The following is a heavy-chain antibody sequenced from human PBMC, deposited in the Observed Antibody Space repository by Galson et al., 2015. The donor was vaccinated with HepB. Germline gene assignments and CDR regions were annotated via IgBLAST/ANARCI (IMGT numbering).Heavy chain of an antibody. V-gene: IGHV3-74*01. CDR1: GFTFSSYW. CDR3: AREGGVLGPSFDI. Sequence: SLRLSCAASGFTFSSYWMHWVRQAPGKGLVWVSRINSDGSSTSYADSVKGRFTISRDNAKNTLYLQMNSLRAEDTAVYYCAREGGVLGPSFDIWGQGTMVTVSS. J-gene: IGHJ3*02. CDR2: INSDGSST. D-gene: IGHD2/OR15-2a*01.